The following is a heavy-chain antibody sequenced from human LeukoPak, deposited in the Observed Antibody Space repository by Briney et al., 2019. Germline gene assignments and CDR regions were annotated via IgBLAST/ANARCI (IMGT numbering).Heavy chain of an antibody. Sequence: PGGSLRLSCAASGFTVSSNYMSWVRQAPGKGLEWVSIIYSGGSTYYADSVKGRFTISRDNSKNTLYLQMSSLRAEDTAVYYCARDLDYYESSGYYSTSTDWGQGTLVTVSS. CDR1: GFTVSSNY. J-gene: IGHJ4*02. CDR2: IYSGGST. D-gene: IGHD3-22*01. V-gene: IGHV3-53*01. CDR3: ARDLDYYESSGYYSTSTD.